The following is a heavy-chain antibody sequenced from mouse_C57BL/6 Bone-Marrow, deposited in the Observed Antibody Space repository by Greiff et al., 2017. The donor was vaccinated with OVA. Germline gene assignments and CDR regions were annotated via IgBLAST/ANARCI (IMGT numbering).Heavy chain of an antibody. V-gene: IGHV1-82*01. CDR1: GYAFSSSW. D-gene: IGHD4-1*01. CDR3: ARLGLGFDY. Sequence: VQLQQSGPELVKPGASVKISCKASGYAFSSSWMNWVKQRPGKGLEWIGRIYPGDGDTNYNGKFKGKATLTADKTASTDYMELNSLTSEDSAVYYCARLGLGFDYWGQGTTLTVSS. CDR2: IYPGDGDT. J-gene: IGHJ2*01.